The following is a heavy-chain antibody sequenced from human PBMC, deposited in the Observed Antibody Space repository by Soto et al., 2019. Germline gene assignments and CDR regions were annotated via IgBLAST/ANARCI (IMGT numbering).Heavy chain of an antibody. V-gene: IGHV4-34*01. CDR2: INHSGST. CDR1: GGSFSGYY. D-gene: IGHD5-12*01. J-gene: IGHJ6*03. CDR3: ARGSAGYTWYYYYYYMDV. Sequence: SETLSLTCAVYGGSFSGYYWSWIRQPPGKGLEWIGEINHSGSTNYNPSLKSRVTISVDTSKNQFSLKLSSVTAADTAVYYCARGSAGYTWYYYYYYMDVWGKGTTVTVSS.